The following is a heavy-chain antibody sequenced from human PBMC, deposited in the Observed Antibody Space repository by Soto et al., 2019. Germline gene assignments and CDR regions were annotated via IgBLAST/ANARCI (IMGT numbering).Heavy chain of an antibody. D-gene: IGHD2-8*02. V-gene: IGHV4-34*01. J-gene: IGHJ4*01. CDR1: GGSFSGYY. CDR2: INHSGST. Sequence: SGTLSLTCAVYGGSFSGYYWTWIRQPPGTGLEWIGEINHSGSTNYNPSLKSRVTISVDTSKNQFSPKLTSVTAADTAVYYCARDKITGLFDYWGQGTLVTVSS. CDR3: ARDKITGLFDY.